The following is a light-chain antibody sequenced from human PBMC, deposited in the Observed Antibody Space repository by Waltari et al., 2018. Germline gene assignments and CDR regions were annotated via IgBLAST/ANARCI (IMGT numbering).Light chain of an antibody. CDR3: HQSSSLPRT. CDR1: QSIGTS. J-gene: IGKJ1*01. CDR2: YAS. V-gene: IGKV6D-21*02. Sequence: EIVLTQSPDIQSVTPKEKVTITCRASQSIGTSLHWDQQKPDQSPTLLIKYASQSVSGVPSRFSGSVSGTEFTLTIHSLEAEDVAAYYCHQSSSLPRTFGQGTKVEI.